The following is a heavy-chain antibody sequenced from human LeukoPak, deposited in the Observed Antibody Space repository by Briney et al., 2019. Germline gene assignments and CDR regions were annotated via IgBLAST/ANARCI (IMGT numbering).Heavy chain of an antibody. V-gene: IGHV3-23*01. Sequence: SGGSLRLSCAASGFTFSSYAMSWVRQAPGKGLEWASAISGSGGSTYYADSVKGRFTISRDNSKNTLYLQMNSLRAEDTAVYYCAKDDTPMIVVVITTFSYWGQGTLVTVSS. CDR1: GFTFSSYA. CDR3: AKDDTPMIVVVITTFSY. D-gene: IGHD3-22*01. CDR2: ISGSGGST. J-gene: IGHJ4*02.